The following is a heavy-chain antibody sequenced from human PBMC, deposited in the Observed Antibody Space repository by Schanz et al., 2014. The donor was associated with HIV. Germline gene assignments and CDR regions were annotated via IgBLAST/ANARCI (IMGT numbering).Heavy chain of an antibody. CDR2: ISDTGVRT. J-gene: IGHJ6*02. V-gene: IGHV3-23*01. CDR3: AKSRGDSWPYGMDG. CDR1: GFTFSNYA. Sequence: EVQLLESGGGLVQPGGSLRLSCEASGFTFSNYAMSWVRQAPGKGLEWVAGISDTGVRTNYADSVKGRLTISRDNSENTLYLQMNSLRAEDTAVYYCAKSRGDSWPYGMDGGGQGTAVTVS. D-gene: IGHD4-17*01.